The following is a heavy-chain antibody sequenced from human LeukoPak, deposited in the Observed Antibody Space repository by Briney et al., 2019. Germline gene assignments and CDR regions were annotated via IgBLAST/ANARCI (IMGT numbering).Heavy chain of an antibody. CDR2: IYYSGST. Sequence: SETLSLTCTVSGGSISSYYWSWIRQPPGKGPEWIGYIYYSGSTNYNPSLKGRVTISVDTPKNQFSLKLSSVTAADTAVYYCAGSTGTTRVGFDYWGQGTLVTVSS. V-gene: IGHV4-59*08. CDR1: GGSISSYY. CDR3: AGSTGTTRVGFDY. D-gene: IGHD1-7*01. J-gene: IGHJ4*02.